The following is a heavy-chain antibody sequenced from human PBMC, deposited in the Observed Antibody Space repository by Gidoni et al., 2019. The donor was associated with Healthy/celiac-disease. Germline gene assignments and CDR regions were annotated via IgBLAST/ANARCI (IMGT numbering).Heavy chain of an antibody. Sequence: QLQLQESGPGLVKPSETLSLTCTVSGGSISSSSYYWGWIRQPPGKGLEWIGSIYYSGSTYYNPSLKSRVTISVDTSKNQFSLKLSSVTAADTAVYYCARRPSWSLYYYYYGMDVWGQGTTVTVSS. V-gene: IGHV4-39*01. J-gene: IGHJ6*02. CDR2: IYYSGST. D-gene: IGHD6-13*01. CDR3: ARRPSWSLYYYYYGMDV. CDR1: GGSISSSSYY.